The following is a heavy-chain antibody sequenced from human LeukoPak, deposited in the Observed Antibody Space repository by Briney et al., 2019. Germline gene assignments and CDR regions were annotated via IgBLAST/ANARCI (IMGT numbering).Heavy chain of an antibody. J-gene: IGHJ3*02. CDR3: ARGGAYDAFDI. V-gene: IGHV3-53*01. Sequence: QTGGSLRLSCAASGFTFSRYLMSWIHQAPGKGLEWVSVIYSGGSTYYADSVKGRFTISRDNSKNTLYLQMNSLRAEDTAVYYCARGGAYDAFDIWGQGTMVTVSS. CDR1: GFTFSRYL. CDR2: IYSGGST. D-gene: IGHD1-26*01.